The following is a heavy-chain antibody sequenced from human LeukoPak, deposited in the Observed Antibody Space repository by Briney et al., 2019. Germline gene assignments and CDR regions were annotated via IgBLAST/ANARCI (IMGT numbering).Heavy chain of an antibody. CDR3: AKVIRGGYGMDV. V-gene: IGHV3-48*02. CDR2: ISYSSSLT. J-gene: IGHJ6*02. D-gene: IGHD3-10*01. Sequence: PGGSLRLSCAASGFTFSSFGMNWVRQAPGEGREWVSYISYSSSLTDYADSVKGRFTISRDNAKNSLSLQLNSLRDEDTAVYFCAKVIRGGYGMDVWGQGTTVTVSS. CDR1: GFTFSSFG.